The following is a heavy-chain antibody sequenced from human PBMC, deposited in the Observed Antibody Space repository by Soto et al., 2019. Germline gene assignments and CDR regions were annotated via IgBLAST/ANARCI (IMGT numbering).Heavy chain of an antibody. J-gene: IGHJ3*02. CDR3: ARDSYYDILTGYSRNAFDI. CDR1: GYTFIGYY. CDR2: INPNSGAT. D-gene: IGHD3-9*01. V-gene: IGHV1-2*02. Sequence: ASVKVSCKASGYTFIGYYMHWVRQAPGQGLEWLGWINPNSGATIYAQKFQGRVTMTRDTSINTAYMELSRLRSDDTAVYYCARDSYYDILTGYSRNAFDIWGQGTMVTVSS.